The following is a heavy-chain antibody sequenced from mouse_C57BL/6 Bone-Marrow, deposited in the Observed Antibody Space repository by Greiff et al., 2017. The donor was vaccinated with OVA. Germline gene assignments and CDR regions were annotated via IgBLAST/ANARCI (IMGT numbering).Heavy chain of an antibody. CDR2: IYPGSGST. CDR1: GYTFTSYW. V-gene: IGHV1-55*01. Sequence: QVQLKESGAELVKPGASVKMSCKASGYTFTSYWITWVKQRPGQGLEWIGDIYPGSGSTNYNEKFKSKATLTVDTSSNTAYMQLSSRTSEDSAVYYCARRRLRRRWFAYWGQGTLVTVSA. CDR3: ARRRLRRRWFAY. J-gene: IGHJ3*01. D-gene: IGHD2-4*01.